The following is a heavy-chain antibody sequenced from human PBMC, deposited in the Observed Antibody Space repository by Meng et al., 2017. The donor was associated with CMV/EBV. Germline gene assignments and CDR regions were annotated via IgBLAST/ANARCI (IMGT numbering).Heavy chain of an antibody. D-gene: IGHD4-17*01. CDR2: IIPIFGTA. V-gene: IGHV1-69*12. CDR1: GGTFSSYA. CDR3: AREVDDYGDGWYFDL. Sequence: QVRLVQAGAEVKKPGSAVKVSCKASGGTFSSYAISWVRQAPGQGLEWMGGIIPIFGTANYAQKFQGRVTITADESTSTAYMELSSLRSEDTAVYYCAREVDDYGDGWYFDLWGRGTLVTVSS. J-gene: IGHJ2*01.